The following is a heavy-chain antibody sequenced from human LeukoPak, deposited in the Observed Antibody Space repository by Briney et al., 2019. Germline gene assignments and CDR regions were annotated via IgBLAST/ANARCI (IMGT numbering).Heavy chain of an antibody. J-gene: IGHJ5*02. CDR3: ARDATTDYGDYPYNWFDP. CDR2: IKQDGSEI. Sequence: GGSLRLSCAASGFTFSSYWMSWVRQAPGKGLEWVANIKQDGSEIYYVDSVKGRFTISRDNAKNSLYLQMNSLRAEDTAVYYCARDATTDYGDYPYNWFDPWGQGTLVTVSS. CDR1: GFTFSSYW. D-gene: IGHD4-17*01. V-gene: IGHV3-7*01.